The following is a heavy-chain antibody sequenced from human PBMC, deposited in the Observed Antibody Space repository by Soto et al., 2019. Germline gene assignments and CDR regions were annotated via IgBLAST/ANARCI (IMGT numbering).Heavy chain of an antibody. V-gene: IGHV3-9*01. D-gene: IGHD1-26*01. CDR3: ARDREDWFDP. CDR2: ISWNSGSI. CDR1: GFTFDDYA. Sequence: LRLSCAASGFTFDDYAMHWVRQAPGKGLEWVSGISWNSGSIGYADSVKGRFTISRDNSKNTLYLQMNSLRAEDTAVYYCARDREDWFDPWGQGTLVTVSP. J-gene: IGHJ5*02.